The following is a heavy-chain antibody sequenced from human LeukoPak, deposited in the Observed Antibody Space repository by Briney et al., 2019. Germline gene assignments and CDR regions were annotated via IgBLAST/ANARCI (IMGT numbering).Heavy chain of an antibody. CDR2: IIPMYTTA. CDR1: GGTLSGFA. V-gene: IGHV1-69*01. Sequence: GASVKVSCKVSGGTLSGFAISWARQAPGQGLEWMGGIIPMYTTANYAQKFQGRVTITADESTNTACMELSSLRSEDTAVYYCASRWILGYCSSNTCGHNYYNGMDVWGKGTTVTVSP. CDR3: ASRWILGYCSSNTCGHNYYNGMDV. J-gene: IGHJ6*04. D-gene: IGHD2-2*01.